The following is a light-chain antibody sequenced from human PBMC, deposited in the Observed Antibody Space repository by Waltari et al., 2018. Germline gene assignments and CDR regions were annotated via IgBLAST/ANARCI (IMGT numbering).Light chain of an antibody. CDR3: QQYNNWLIT. Sequence: EIVMTQSPATLSVSPGERATLSCRASQSVSSNLAWYQQKPGQAPRLLIFGVSSRATGIPGRFSGSGSGTEFTLTISSLQSEDFAVYYCQQYNNWLITFGQGTRLEIK. CDR1: QSVSSN. CDR2: GVS. V-gene: IGKV3-15*01. J-gene: IGKJ5*01.